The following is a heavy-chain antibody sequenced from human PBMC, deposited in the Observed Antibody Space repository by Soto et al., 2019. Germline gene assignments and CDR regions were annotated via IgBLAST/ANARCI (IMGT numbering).Heavy chain of an antibody. CDR3: ARGREGHDAFDI. J-gene: IGHJ3*02. CDR2: INHSGST. CDR1: GGSFSCYY. Sequence: SETLSLTCAVYGGSFSCYYWSWIRQPPGKGLEWIGEINHSGSTNYNPSLKSRVTISVDTSKNQFSLKLSSVTAADTAVYYCARGREGHDAFDIWGQGTMVTVSS. V-gene: IGHV4-34*01.